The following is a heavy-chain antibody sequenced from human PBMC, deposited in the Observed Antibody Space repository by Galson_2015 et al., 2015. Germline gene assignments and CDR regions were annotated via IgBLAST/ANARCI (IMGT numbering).Heavy chain of an antibody. Sequence: SLRLSCAASGFTFSSYAMHWVRQAPGKGLEWVAVISYEGSNKYYADSVKGRFTISRDNSKNTLYLQMNSLRAEDTAVYYCARDGAVRGDPDYYYYMYVWGKGTTVTVSS. CDR2: ISYEGSNK. CDR1: GFTFSSYA. J-gene: IGHJ6*03. CDR3: ARDGAVRGDPDYYYYMYV. D-gene: IGHD3-10*01. V-gene: IGHV3-30*01.